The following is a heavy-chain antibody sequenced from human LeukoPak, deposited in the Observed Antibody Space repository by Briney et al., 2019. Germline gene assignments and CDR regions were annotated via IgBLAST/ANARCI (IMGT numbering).Heavy chain of an antibody. CDR2: INWNGGST. CDR1: GFTFDDYG. V-gene: IGHV3-20*04. D-gene: IGHD2-21*02. CDR3: ARARGGDRDYYYYYYMDA. J-gene: IGHJ6*03. Sequence: PGGSLRLSCAASGFTFDDYGMSWVRQAPGKGLEWVSGINWNGGSTGYADSVKGRFTISRDNAKNSLYLQMNSLRAEDTALYYCARARGGDRDYYYYYYMDAWGKGTTVTVSS.